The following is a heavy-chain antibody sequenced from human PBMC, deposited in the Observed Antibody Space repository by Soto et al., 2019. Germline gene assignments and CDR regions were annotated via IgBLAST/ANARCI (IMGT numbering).Heavy chain of an antibody. D-gene: IGHD3-10*01. CDR2: ISRSSTGI. Sequence: EVQLVESGGGLVQPGGSLRLSCAASGFTFSLYSMSWVRQAPGKGLEWVSYISRSSTGIHYADSVKGRFTISRDDATNSMHLQMNSRRDGDTDVYYCARAVTWGLDVWGQGTTVSISS. V-gene: IGHV3-48*02. CDR3: ARAVTWGLDV. J-gene: IGHJ6*02. CDR1: GFTFSLYS.